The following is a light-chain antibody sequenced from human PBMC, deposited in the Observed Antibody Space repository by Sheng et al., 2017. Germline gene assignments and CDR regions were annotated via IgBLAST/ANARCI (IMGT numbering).Light chain of an antibody. V-gene: IGKV3-11*01. Sequence: EIVLTQSPATLSLSPGERATLSCRASQSVSSYLAWYQQKPGQAPRLLIYDASNRATGIPARFSGSGSGTDFTLTISSLEPEDFAVYYCQQRSNWPPVTFGPGTKVGYQT. CDR1: QSVSSY. CDR3: QQRSNWPPVT. CDR2: DAS. J-gene: IGKJ3*01.